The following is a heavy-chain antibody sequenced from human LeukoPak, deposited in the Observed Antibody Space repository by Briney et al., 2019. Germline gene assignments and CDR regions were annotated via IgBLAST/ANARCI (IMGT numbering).Heavy chain of an antibody. Sequence: GGSLRLSCAASGFTFSSYWMHWVRQAPGKGLVRVSRINSDGSSTSYADSVKGRFTISRDNAKNTLYLQMNSLRAEDTAVYYCARDSGVTPVSDYWGQGTLVTVSS. J-gene: IGHJ4*02. CDR1: GFTFSSYW. CDR2: INSDGSST. D-gene: IGHD4-23*01. CDR3: ARDSGVTPVSDY. V-gene: IGHV3-74*01.